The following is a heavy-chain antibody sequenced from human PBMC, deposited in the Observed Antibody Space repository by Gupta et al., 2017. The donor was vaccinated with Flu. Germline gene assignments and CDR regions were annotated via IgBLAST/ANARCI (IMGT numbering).Heavy chain of an antibody. J-gene: IGHJ3*02. CDR2: IKSRDDGGTT. Sequence: EVQLVESGGGLVKPGGSLRLSCAASGFTFINAYMTWVRQAPGKGLDWVGRIKSRDDGGTTDYAAPVKGRFTISRDDSRNTVYLQMHSLKPEDTAVYYCTTDLSGGYAFDIWGQGTGVTVSS. CDR3: TTDLSGGYAFDI. V-gene: IGHV3-15*01. D-gene: IGHD2/OR15-2a*01. CDR1: GFTFINAY.